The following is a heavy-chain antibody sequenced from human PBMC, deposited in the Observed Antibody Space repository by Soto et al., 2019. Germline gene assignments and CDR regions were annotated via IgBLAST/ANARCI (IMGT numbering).Heavy chain of an antibody. Sequence: GGSLRLSCVASGFTFRTYGMHWVRQAPGKGLEWVAVIWYDGSKKYYADSVRGRFTISRDNSKNMLYLQMNSLRGEDTAVFYCARQALIAALRYPYDYYGMDVWGQGTTVTVSS. CDR2: IWYDGSKK. CDR1: GFTFRTYG. J-gene: IGHJ6*02. D-gene: IGHD6-13*01. CDR3: ARQALIAALRYPYDYYGMDV. V-gene: IGHV3-33*01.